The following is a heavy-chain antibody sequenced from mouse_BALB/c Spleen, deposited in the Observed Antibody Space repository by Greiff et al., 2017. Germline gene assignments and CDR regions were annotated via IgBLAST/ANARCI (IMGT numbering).Heavy chain of an antibody. J-gene: IGHJ4*01. D-gene: IGHD1-2*01. CDR1: GFSLTSYG. Sequence: VQLQESGPGLVAPSQSLSITCTVSGFSLTSYGVHWVRQPPGKGLEWLGVIWAGGSTNYNSALMSRLSISKDNSKSQVFLKMNSLQTDDTAMYYCARGDYYGYEDAMDYGGQGTSVTVSS. CDR3: ARGDYYGYEDAMDY. CDR2: IWAGGST. V-gene: IGHV2-9*02.